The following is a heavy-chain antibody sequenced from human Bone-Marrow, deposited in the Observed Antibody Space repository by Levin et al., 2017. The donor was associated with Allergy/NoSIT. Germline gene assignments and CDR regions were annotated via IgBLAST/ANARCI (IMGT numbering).Heavy chain of an antibody. CDR3: AKVVEQQLVRAAFDI. CDR1: GFTFSSHA. CDR2: IKGSGSDT. J-gene: IGHJ3*02. V-gene: IGHV3-23*01. Sequence: VASVKVSCAASGFTFSSHAMTWVRQAPGKGLEWVSSIKGSGSDTYYADSVKGRFTMSRDNSKNTLYLQMNSLRAEDTAIYYCAKVVEQQLVRAAFDIWGQGTMVTVSS. D-gene: IGHD6-13*01.